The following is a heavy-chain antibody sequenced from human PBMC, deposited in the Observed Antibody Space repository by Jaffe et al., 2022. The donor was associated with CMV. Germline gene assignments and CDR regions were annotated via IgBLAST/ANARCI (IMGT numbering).Heavy chain of an antibody. V-gene: IGHV1-46*01. CDR1: GYTFTSYY. CDR3: ARDRGWNARYYGMDV. J-gene: IGHJ6*02. Sequence: QVQLVQSGAEVKKPGASVKVSCKASGYTFTSYYMHWVRQAPGQGLEWMGIINPSGGSTSYAQKFQGRVTMTRDTSTSTVYMELSSLRSEDTAVYYCARDRGWNARYYGMDVWGQGTTVTVSS. D-gene: IGHD1-1*01. CDR2: INPSGGST.